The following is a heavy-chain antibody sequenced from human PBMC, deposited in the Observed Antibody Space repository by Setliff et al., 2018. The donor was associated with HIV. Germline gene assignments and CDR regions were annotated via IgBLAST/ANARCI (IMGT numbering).Heavy chain of an antibody. CDR1: GGTFSSYA. V-gene: IGHV1-69*13. J-gene: IGHJ6*03. CDR2: IITIFGTA. CDR3: ARGPSVFGVAFYYYYYMDV. Sequence: ASVKVSCKASGGTFSSYAISWVRQAPGQGLEWMGGIITIFGTANYAQKFQGRVTITADESTSTAYMELSILRSEYTAVYYCARGPSVFGVAFYYYYYMDVWGKGTT. D-gene: IGHD3-3*01.